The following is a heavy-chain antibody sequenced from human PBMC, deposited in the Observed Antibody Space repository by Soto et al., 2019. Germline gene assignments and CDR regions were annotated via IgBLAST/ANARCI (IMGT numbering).Heavy chain of an antibody. CDR2: ISSDGGTK. D-gene: IGHD4-17*01. CDR3: ARDVLYDDSPQAFDI. V-gene: IGHV3-30-3*01. CDR1: GFTFSGYS. J-gene: IGHJ3*02. Sequence: QVQLVESGGGVVQPGRSLRLSCAASGFTFSGYSIQWVRQAPGKGLEWVAVISSDGGTKYYADSVKGRLTISRDNSKNTVYVQMNSLRAEDTAVYYCARDVLYDDSPQAFDIWGQGTMVTVSS.